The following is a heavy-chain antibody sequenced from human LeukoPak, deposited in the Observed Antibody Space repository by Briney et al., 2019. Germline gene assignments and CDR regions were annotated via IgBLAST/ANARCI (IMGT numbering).Heavy chain of an antibody. V-gene: IGHV4-30-2*01. Sequence: PSETLSLTCTVSGGSISSGGYYCTWIRQPPGKGLEWIGYIYHSGSTYYNPSLKSRVTISVDRSKNQFSLKLSSVTAADTAVYYCARDNYFDYWGQGTLVTVSS. J-gene: IGHJ4*02. CDR2: IYHSGST. CDR3: ARDNYFDY. CDR1: GGSISSGGYY.